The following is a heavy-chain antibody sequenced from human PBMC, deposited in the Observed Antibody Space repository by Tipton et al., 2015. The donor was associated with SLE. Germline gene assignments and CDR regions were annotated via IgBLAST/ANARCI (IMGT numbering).Heavy chain of an antibody. CDR2: IYYSGST. Sequence: TLSLTCTVSGGSISSYYWSWIRQPPGKGLEWIGYIYYSGSTNYNPSLKSRVTISVDTSKNQFSLKLGSVTAADTAVYYCARSGTARIAGAGPAFDIWGQGTMVTVSS. CDR3: ARSGTARIAGAGPAFDI. V-gene: IGHV4-59*01. D-gene: IGHD6-19*01. CDR1: GGSISSYY. J-gene: IGHJ3*02.